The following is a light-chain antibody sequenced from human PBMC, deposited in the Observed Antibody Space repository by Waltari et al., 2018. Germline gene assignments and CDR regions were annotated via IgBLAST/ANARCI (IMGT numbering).Light chain of an antibody. J-gene: IGLJ1*01. Sequence: QSVLTQPPSVSGAPGQRVTMSCTGSSSNIRAGYDVHWYQQLPGTAPKLLIHGNTNRPSGVPDRFSGSKSGTSASLAITGLQAEDEADYYCQSYDGSLSGSKVFGTGTKVTVL. CDR3: QSYDGSLSGSKV. CDR2: GNT. V-gene: IGLV1-40*01. CDR1: SSNIRAGYD.